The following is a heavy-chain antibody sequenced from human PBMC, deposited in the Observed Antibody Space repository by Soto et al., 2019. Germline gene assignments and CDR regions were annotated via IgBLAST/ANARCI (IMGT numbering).Heavy chain of an antibody. Sequence: PGGSLRLACAASGFTFSDYDMSWIRQAPGKGREWVSYISSSGSTIYYADSVKGRFTISRDNAKNSLYLQMNSLRAEDTAVYYCARVPRYCSGGSCYARSWGWFDPWGQGTLVTVSS. CDR1: GFTFSDYD. D-gene: IGHD2-15*01. CDR2: ISSSGSTI. CDR3: ARVPRYCSGGSCYARSWGWFDP. J-gene: IGHJ5*02. V-gene: IGHV3-11*01.